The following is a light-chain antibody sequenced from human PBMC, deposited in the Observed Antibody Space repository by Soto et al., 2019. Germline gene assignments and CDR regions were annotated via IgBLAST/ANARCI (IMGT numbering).Light chain of an antibody. Sequence: QSALTQPASVSGSPGQSITISCTGTSSDIGAYNYVSWYQQHPGKAPKLMIYDVSNRPSGVSNRFSGSKSGNTASLTISGLQADDEDYYYGSSYTRSTALVAFGGGTKVTVL. J-gene: IGLJ2*01. CDR2: DVS. CDR3: SSYTRSTALVA. CDR1: SSDIGAYNY. V-gene: IGLV2-14*03.